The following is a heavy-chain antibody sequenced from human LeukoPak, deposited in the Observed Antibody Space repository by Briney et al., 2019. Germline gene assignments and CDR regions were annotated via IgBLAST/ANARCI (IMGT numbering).Heavy chain of an antibody. CDR3: ATTHDSSGSYYYYGMDV. Sequence: GGSLRLSCAASGFTFSSYWMHWVRQAPGKGLVWVSRINSVGSSTSYADSVKGRFTISRDNAKNTLYLQMNSLRAEDTAVYYCATTHDSSGSYYYYGMDVWGQGTTVTVSS. D-gene: IGHD3-22*01. CDR1: GFTFSSYW. J-gene: IGHJ6*02. CDR2: INSVGSST. V-gene: IGHV3-74*01.